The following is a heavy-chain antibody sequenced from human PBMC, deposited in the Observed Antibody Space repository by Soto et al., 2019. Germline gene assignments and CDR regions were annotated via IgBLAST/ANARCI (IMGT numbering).Heavy chain of an antibody. V-gene: IGHV3-23*01. D-gene: IGHD6-6*01. CDR1: GFTFSSYA. CDR3: AKGLYGSSSPYYYGMDV. Sequence: GGSLRLSCAASGFTFSSYAMSWVRQAPGKGLEWVAIISGSGGATYYADSVKGRFSISRDNSKSTLYLQMNSLRAEDTAVYFCAKGLYGSSSPYYYGMDVWGQGTTVTVSS. CDR2: ISGSGGAT. J-gene: IGHJ6*02.